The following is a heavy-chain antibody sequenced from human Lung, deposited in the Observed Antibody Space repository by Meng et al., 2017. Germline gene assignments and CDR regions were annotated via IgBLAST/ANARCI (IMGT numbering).Heavy chain of an antibody. D-gene: IGHD4-11*01. CDR1: GGSISSSNW. J-gene: IGHJ4*02. CDR3: ARGPTTMAHDFDY. CDR2: IYHSGGT. Sequence: QVQCRELGSGSVKASGILSLPCWCAGGSISSSNWWRWVRQPPGKGLEWIGEIYHSGGTKYNPSLKSRVTISVDTSQNNLSLKLSSVTAADSAVYYCARGPTTMAHDFDYWGQGTLVTVSS. V-gene: IGHV4-4*02.